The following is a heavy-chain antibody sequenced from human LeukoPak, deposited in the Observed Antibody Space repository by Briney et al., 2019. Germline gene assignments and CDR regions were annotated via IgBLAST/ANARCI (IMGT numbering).Heavy chain of an antibody. CDR3: AKGGDKLELPFDY. J-gene: IGHJ4*02. CDR1: AFTFGDLA. Sequence: GGSLRLSCTASAFTFGDLAMSWVRQAPGKGLEWVGFIRSKAYRETTEYAASVKGRFTISRDDSKSIAYLQMNSLKTEDTAVYYCAKGGDKLELPFDYWGQGTLVTVSS. CDR2: IRSKAYRETT. D-gene: IGHD1-7*01. V-gene: IGHV3-49*04.